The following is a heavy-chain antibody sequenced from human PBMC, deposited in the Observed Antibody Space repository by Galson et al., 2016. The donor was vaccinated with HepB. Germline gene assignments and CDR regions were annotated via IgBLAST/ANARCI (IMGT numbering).Heavy chain of an antibody. CDR3: VRHSGGNPVTPFGVVLSY. J-gene: IGHJ4*02. D-gene: IGHD3-3*01. CDR1: GNSCTRYW. Sequence: QSGAEVKRPGESLKISCKGSGNSCTRYWIGWVRQMPGKGLEWMGIIYPGDSDTRYSPSFQGHVTISADKSISTAFLQWSSLEASDTAIYYCVRHSGGNPVTPFGVVLSYWGQGTLVTVSS. CDR2: IYPGDSDT. V-gene: IGHV5-51*01.